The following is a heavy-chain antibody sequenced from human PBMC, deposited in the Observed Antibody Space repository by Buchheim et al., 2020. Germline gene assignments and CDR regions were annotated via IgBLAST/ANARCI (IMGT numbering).Heavy chain of an antibody. CDR1: GGSISSYY. J-gene: IGHJ6*02. CDR2: ISYTGNT. CDR3: ARDRAGDYDIMTGTYFYGMDV. D-gene: IGHD3-9*01. Sequence: QVQLQESGPGLVKPSETLSLTCTVSGGSISSYYWSWIRQPPGKGLEWIGHISYTGNTNYSPSLKSRATISIDTSKNQFSLKLTPATAADTAVYYCARDRAGDYDIMTGTYFYGMDVWGQGTT. V-gene: IGHV4-59*01.